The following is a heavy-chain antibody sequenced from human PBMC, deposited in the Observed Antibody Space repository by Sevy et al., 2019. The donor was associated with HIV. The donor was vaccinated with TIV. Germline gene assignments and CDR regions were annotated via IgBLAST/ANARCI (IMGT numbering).Heavy chain of an antibody. CDR1: GFTFSNYN. J-gene: IGHJ6*01. D-gene: IGHD2-15*01. V-gene: IGHV3-21*01. CDR3: ARVVAYCSGGSCFPGFFYRLDV. CDR2: ISSSSRYI. Sequence: GGSLRLSCAASGFTFSNYNMNWVRQAPGKGLEWVSSISSSSRYIYYADSMKGRFTISRDNAKNSLYLQMNSLRAEDKAVYYWARVVAYCSGGSCFPGFFYRLDVWGQGTTVNVSS.